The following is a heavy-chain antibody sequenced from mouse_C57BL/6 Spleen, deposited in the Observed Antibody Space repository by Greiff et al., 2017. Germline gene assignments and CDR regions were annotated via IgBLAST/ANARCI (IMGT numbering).Heavy chain of an antibody. Sequence: EVQLQQSGPELVKPGASVKISCKASGYSFTDYNMNWVKQSNGKSLEWIGVINPNYGTTSYNQKFKGKATLTVDQSSSTAYMQLNSLTSEDSAVYYCARGGITTVVAWGYYAMDYWGQGTSVTVSS. CDR3: ARGGITTVVAWGYYAMDY. J-gene: IGHJ4*01. CDR1: GYSFTDYN. V-gene: IGHV1-39*01. D-gene: IGHD1-1*01. CDR2: INPNYGTT.